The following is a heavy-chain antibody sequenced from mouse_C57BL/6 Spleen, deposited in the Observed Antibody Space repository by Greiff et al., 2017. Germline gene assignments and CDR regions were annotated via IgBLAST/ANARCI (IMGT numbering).Heavy chain of an antibody. V-gene: IGHV5-17*01. J-gene: IGHJ4*01. CDR3: ARGRNDYAMDY. Sequence: EVQLVESGGGLVKPGGSLKLSCAASGFTFSDYGMHWVRQAPEKGLEWVAYISSGSSTIYYADTVKGRFTISRDNAKNTLFLQMTSLRSEDTAMYYCARGRNDYAMDYWGQGTSVTVSS. CDR1: GFTFSDYG. D-gene: IGHD2-1*01. CDR2: ISSGSSTI.